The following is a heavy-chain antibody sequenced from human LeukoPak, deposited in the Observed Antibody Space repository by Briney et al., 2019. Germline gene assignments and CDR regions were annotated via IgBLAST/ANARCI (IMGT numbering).Heavy chain of an antibody. J-gene: IGHJ5*02. D-gene: IGHD3-10*01. V-gene: IGHV4-34*01. CDR3: ARVDYYGSGSYYNRNWFDP. Sequence: SETLSLTCAVYGGSFSGYYWSWIRQPPGKGLEWIGEINHSGSTNYNPSLKSRVTISVDTSKNQFSLKLSSVTAADTAVYYCARVDYYGSGSYYNRNWFDPWGQGTLVTVSS. CDR1: GGSFSGYY. CDR2: INHSGST.